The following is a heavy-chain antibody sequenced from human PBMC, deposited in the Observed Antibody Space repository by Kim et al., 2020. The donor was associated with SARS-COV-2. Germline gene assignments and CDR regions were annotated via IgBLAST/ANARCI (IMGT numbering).Heavy chain of an antibody. CDR3: ARDYDTLPNYGMDV. D-gene: IGHD3-9*01. J-gene: IGHJ6*02. V-gene: IGHV1-46*01. Sequence: FPGRGTMTRDTSTSTVYMELSSLRSEDTAVYYCARDYDTLPNYGMDVWGQGTTVTVSS.